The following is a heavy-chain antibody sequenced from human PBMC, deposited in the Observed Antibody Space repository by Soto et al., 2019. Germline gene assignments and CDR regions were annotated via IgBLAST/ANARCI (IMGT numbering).Heavy chain of an antibody. CDR1: GFPLSNFA. V-gene: IGHV3-23*01. CDR2: VSGSGGST. D-gene: IGHD3-22*01. CDR3: AKEGYDSSGYYALEDY. J-gene: IGHJ4*02. Sequence: EVQLLESGGGLVQPGGSLRLSCAASGFPLSNFAMSWVRKAPGKGLEWASGVSGSGGSTYYADSVKGRFTISRDNSKNTLYLQMNSLRAEDTAVYYCAKEGYDSSGYYALEDYWGQGTLVTVSS.